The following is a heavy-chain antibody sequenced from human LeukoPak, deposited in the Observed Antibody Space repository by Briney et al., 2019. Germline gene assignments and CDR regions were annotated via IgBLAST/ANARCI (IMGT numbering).Heavy chain of an antibody. CDR3: ARARAFLGSGQLVLYGMDV. CDR1: GGSISSYY. D-gene: IGHD6-13*01. V-gene: IGHV4-59*01. Sequence: PSETLSLTCTVSGGSISSYYWSWIRQPPGKGLEWIGYIYYSGSTNYNPSLKSRVTISVDTSKNQFSLKLSSVTAADTAVYYCARARAFLGSGQLVLYGMDVWGQGTTVTVSS. J-gene: IGHJ6*02. CDR2: IYYSGST.